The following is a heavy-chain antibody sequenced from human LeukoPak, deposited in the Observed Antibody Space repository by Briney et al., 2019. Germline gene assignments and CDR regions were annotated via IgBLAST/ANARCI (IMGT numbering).Heavy chain of an antibody. CDR1: GFNFNDYW. D-gene: IGHD1-1*01. V-gene: IGHV3-74*01. CDR3: ARDTTGDAGGVFDS. J-gene: IGHJ4*02. Sequence: GGSLRLSCAASGFNFNDYWMHWVRQGPGKGLVWVSRINSDGRSIDYADSVKGRFTISRDNARNSQYLQMNSLRAEDTAVYYCARDTTGDAGGVFDSWGQGTLVTVSS. CDR2: INSDGRSI.